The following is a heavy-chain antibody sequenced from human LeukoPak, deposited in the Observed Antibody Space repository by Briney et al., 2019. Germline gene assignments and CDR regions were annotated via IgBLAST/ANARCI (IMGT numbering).Heavy chain of an antibody. CDR1: GGSISTGGYS. CDR2: IYHNGNT. D-gene: IGHD5-18*01. CDR3: ASGGYSYGFDY. J-gene: IGHJ4*02. V-gene: IGHV4-30-2*01. Sequence: SQTLSLTCAVSGGSISTGGYSWSWIRQPPGKGLEWIGYIYHNGNTYYSPSLKSRVTISVDRSKNQLSLKLSSVTAADTAMYYCASGGYSYGFDYWGQGTLVTVSS.